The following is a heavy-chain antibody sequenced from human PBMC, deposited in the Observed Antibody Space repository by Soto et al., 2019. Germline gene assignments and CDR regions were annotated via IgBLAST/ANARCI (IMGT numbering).Heavy chain of an antibody. CDR3: ARGPRYYYDSSGYLPADY. D-gene: IGHD3-22*01. J-gene: IGHJ4*02. V-gene: IGHV1-69*13. CDR1: GGTFSSYA. CDR2: IIPIFGTA. Sequence: GASVKVSCKASGGTFSSYAISWVRQAPGQGLEWMGGIIPIFGTANYAQKFQGRVTITADESTSTAYMELSSLRSEDTAVYYCARGPRYYYDSSGYLPADYWGQGTLVTVSS.